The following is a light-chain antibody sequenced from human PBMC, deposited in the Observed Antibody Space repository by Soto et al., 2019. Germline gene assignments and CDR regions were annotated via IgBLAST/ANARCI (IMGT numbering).Light chain of an antibody. CDR1: GRDIGAYDY. CDR2: GVK. V-gene: IGLV2-14*01. Sequence: QSALTQPASVSGSPGQSITISCTGSGRDIGAYDYVSWYQQHPGKAPKLLIYGVKNRPSGVSYRFSASKSAFTASLTISGLQAEDEAHYYCSSYTTSYFYVFGPGTKVTV. CDR3: SSYTTSYFYV. J-gene: IGLJ1*01.